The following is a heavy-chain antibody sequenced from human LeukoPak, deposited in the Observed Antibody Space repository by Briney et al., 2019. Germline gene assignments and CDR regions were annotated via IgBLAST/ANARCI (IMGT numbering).Heavy chain of an antibody. CDR2: IYYSGST. CDR3: ARWRGGGSLFDS. D-gene: IGHD1-26*01. J-gene: IGHJ4*02. Sequence: SETLSLTCTVSGGSISRYYWSWIRQPPGKGLEWIGYIYYSGSTNHNPSLKSRVTLSLDSSKSQFALKVTSVTAADTAVYYCARWRGGGSLFDSWGQGTLVTVSS. CDR1: GGSISRYY. V-gene: IGHV4-59*01.